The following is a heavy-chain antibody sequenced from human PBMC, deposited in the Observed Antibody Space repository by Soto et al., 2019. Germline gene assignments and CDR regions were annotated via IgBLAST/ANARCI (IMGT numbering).Heavy chain of an antibody. D-gene: IGHD3-10*01. V-gene: IGHV3-15*01. Sequence: EVQLVESGGGLVKPGGSLRLSCAASGFTFTNAWMNWVRQAPGKGLEWVGRIKSTPDGGTTDYGAPVKGRFTISRDDSTDTLYLQMNSLKNEDTAVYYCTTGRSVLVRGISNYWGLGTLVTVSP. CDR1: GFTFTNAW. J-gene: IGHJ4*02. CDR3: TTGRSVLVRGISNY. CDR2: IKSTPDGGTT.